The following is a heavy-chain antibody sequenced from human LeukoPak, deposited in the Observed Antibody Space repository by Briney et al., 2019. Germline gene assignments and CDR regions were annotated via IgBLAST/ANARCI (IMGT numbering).Heavy chain of an antibody. J-gene: IGHJ4*02. CDR1: GFTLSSYA. CDR2: ISGSGGST. Sequence: GGSLRLSCAASGFTLSSYAMSWVRQAPGKGLEWVTAISGSGGSTYYADSVKGRFTISRDNSKNTLYLQMNSLRAEDTAVYYCAKGIQLWLPRVSDYWGQGTLVTVSS. CDR3: AKGIQLWLPRVSDY. D-gene: IGHD5-18*01. V-gene: IGHV3-23*01.